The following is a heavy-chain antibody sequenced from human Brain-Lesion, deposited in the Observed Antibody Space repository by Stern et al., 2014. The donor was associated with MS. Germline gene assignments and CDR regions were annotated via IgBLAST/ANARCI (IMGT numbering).Heavy chain of an antibody. CDR1: GYIFPGYY. Sequence: QEQLVDSGAEVTKPGASVKVSCKVSGYIFPGYYIHWVRQAPGQGLEWMACITPNTGGTKYAHKCQGIVTMRRDTTHSTSYLELCRLTSDDTAVYDCARDQRCITIFGVVTDYYFLGMDVWGQGTTVTVSS. V-gene: IGHV1-2*02. J-gene: IGHJ6*02. D-gene: IGHD3-3*01. CDR3: ARDQRCITIFGVVTDYYFLGMDV. CDR2: ITPNTGGT.